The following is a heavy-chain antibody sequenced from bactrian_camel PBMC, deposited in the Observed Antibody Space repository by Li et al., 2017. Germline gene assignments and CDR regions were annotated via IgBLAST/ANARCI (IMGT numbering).Heavy chain of an antibody. Sequence: VQLVESGGGLVQPGGSLRLSCAASGFTFSSYDTSWVRQAPGKGLEWVSRIGSASANSVTQYADSVKGRYTISRDNAKNTVYLQMNSLKPEDTAVYYCARELVDNPGWGQGTQVTVS. CDR1: GFTFSSYD. V-gene: IGHV3S40*01. CDR3: ARELVDNPG. CDR2: IGSASANSVT. D-gene: IGHD7*01. J-gene: IGHJ4*01.